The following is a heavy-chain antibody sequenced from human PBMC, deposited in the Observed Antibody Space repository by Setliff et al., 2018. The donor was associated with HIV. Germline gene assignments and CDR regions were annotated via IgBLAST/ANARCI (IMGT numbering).Heavy chain of an antibody. CDR3: ARGTPVGTIWNYYSYMDL. Sequence: GASVKVSCKVSGYIITELSMHWVRQAPGKGLEWVGDFDPEDGETMYAQKFQGRVTITADESTNTAYMELRSLRSEDTAVYYCARGTPVGTIWNYYSYMDLWGKGTTVTVSS. J-gene: IGHJ6*03. V-gene: IGHV1-24*01. D-gene: IGHD3-16*01. CDR1: GYIITELS. CDR2: FDPEDGET.